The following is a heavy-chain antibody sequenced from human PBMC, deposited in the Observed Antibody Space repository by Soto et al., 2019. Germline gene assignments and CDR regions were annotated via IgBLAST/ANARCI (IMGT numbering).Heavy chain of an antibody. J-gene: IGHJ4*02. CDR2: IGHGGGT. Sequence: QVQLQQWGAGLLKPSETLSVTCAVYGGSFSGYYWSWIRQPPGKGLEWIGEIGHGGGTIYNPSLETRVTISEDSSNNQFSLKVNSVTAADTAVYYCARHGGYYFDYCGQGAPVTVSS. CDR3: ARHGGYYFDY. CDR1: GGSFSGYY. D-gene: IGHD3-16*01. V-gene: IGHV4-34*01.